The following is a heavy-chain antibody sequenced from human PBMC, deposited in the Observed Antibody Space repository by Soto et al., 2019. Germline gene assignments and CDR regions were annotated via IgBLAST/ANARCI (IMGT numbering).Heavy chain of an antibody. CDR1: GLTFSSYG. Sequence: GGSLRLSCAASGLTFSSYGMHWVRQAPGKGLEWVAAISYDGSNKYYADSVKGRFTISRDNSKNTLYLQMNSLRAEDTAVYYCAKDERFGDYGMDVWGQGTTVTVSS. J-gene: IGHJ6*02. D-gene: IGHD3-10*01. CDR2: ISYDGSNK. V-gene: IGHV3-30*18. CDR3: AKDERFGDYGMDV.